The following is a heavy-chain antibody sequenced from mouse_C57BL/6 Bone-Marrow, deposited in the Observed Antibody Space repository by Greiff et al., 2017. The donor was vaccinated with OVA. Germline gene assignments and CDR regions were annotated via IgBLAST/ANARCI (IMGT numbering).Heavy chain of an antibody. D-gene: IGHD2-3*01. CDR2: IYPRSGNT. Sequence: VQLQQSGAELARPGASVKLSCKASGYTFTSYGISWVKQRTGQGLEWIGEIYPRSGNTYYNEKFKGKATLTADKSSSTAYMELRSLTSEDSAVCFCANYDGFAYWGQGTLVTVSA. CDR1: GYTFTSYG. J-gene: IGHJ3*01. CDR3: ANYDGFAY. V-gene: IGHV1-81*01.